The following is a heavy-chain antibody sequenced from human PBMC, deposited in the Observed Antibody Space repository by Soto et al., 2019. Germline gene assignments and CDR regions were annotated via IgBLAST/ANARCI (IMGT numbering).Heavy chain of an antibody. D-gene: IGHD1-26*01. CDR3: AGIYSWSPGGTLRH. J-gene: IGHJ4*02. CDR2: IYYSGST. Sequence: QVQLQESGPGLVKPSQTLSLTCTVSGVSISSGGYYWSWIRQHHGKGLEWIGYIYYSGSTYYNPSPGGRVTISVDTSKSLVSLKVSAVTADVTAVYYCAGIYSWSPGGTLRHCGQGTLVTVSS. CDR1: GVSISSGGYY. V-gene: IGHV4-31*03.